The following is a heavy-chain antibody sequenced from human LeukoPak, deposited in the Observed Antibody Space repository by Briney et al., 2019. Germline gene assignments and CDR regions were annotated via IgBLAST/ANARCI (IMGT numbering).Heavy chain of an antibody. CDR1: GFTFSSYA. CDR2: ISYDGSNK. CDR3: AREEELELLIGSFDY. Sequence: PGGSLRLSCAASGFTFSSYAMHWVRQAPGKGLEWVAVISYDGSNKYYADSVKGRFTISRDNSKNTLYLQMNSLRAEDTAVYYCAREEELELLIGSFDYWGQGTLVTVSS. D-gene: IGHD1-7*01. V-gene: IGHV3-30-3*01. J-gene: IGHJ4*02.